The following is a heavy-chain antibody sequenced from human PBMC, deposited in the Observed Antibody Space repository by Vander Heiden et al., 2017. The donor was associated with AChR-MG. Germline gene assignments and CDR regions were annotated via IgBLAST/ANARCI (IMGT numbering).Heavy chain of an antibody. V-gene: IGHV4-39*01. CDR1: GGSISSSSYY. J-gene: IGHJ6*02. CDR2: IYYSGST. CDR3: ATSYPSPDYYYGMDV. Sequence: QLQLQESGPGLVKPSETLSLTCTVSGGSISSSSYYWGWIRQPPGKGLEWIGSIYYSGSTYYNPSLKSRVTISVDTSKNQFSLKLSSVTAADTAVYYCATSYPSPDYYYGMDVWGQGTTVTVSS. D-gene: IGHD2-2*02.